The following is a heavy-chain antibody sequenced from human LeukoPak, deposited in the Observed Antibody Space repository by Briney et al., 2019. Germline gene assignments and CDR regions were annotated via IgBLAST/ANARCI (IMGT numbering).Heavy chain of an antibody. Sequence: SETLSLTCAVYGGSFSGYHWSWIRQPPGKGLEWIGQINHSGSTNYNPSLKSRVTISIDTSKNQFSLKLSSVTAADTAIYYCARPFLRFSSGWHFDYWGQGILVTVSS. D-gene: IGHD6-19*01. J-gene: IGHJ4*02. CDR2: INHSGST. CDR1: GGSFSGYH. CDR3: ARPFLRFSSGWHFDY. V-gene: IGHV4-34*01.